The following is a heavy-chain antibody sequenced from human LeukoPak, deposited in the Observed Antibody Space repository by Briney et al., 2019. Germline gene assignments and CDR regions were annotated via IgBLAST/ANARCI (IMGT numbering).Heavy chain of an antibody. Sequence: GESLKISCKGSGYSSTSYWIGWMRQMPGKGLEWMAIIYPGDSDTRYSPSLQGQVTISADKYISTAYQQWIRLKGSDTAMYYCARRQGSSRDDAFDIWGQGTMVTVSS. CDR2: IYPGDSDT. J-gene: IGHJ3*02. CDR1: GYSSTSYW. CDR3: ARRQGSSRDDAFDI. V-gene: IGHV5-51*01. D-gene: IGHD1-26*01.